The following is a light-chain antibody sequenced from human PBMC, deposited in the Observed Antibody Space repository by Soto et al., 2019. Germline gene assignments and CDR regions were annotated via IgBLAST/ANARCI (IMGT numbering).Light chain of an antibody. Sequence: DIQMTQSPSSLSTSVGDRVTITCRASQNINTYLNWYQQKPGKAPKLLIYAASTLQSGVPSRFSGSGSGTDFTLTISSLQAEYFAAYYCQRSSSTTYTFGQGTKLEIK. CDR3: QRSSSTTYT. CDR2: AAS. J-gene: IGKJ2*01. V-gene: IGKV1-39*01. CDR1: QNINTY.